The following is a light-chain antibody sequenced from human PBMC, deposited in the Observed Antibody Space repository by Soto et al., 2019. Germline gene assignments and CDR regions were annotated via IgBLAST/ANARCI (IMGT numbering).Light chain of an antibody. CDR1: QSVSNNY. CDR3: QQYGSSGT. CDR2: GAS. J-gene: IGKJ1*01. Sequence: EIVLTHAPGTVSLAAWQRATLSCRASQSVSNNYLAWYQQKPGQAPRLLIYGASNRATGIPDRFSGSGSGTDFTLTISRLETEDFAVYYCQQYGSSGTFGQGTKVDIK. V-gene: IGKV3-20*01.